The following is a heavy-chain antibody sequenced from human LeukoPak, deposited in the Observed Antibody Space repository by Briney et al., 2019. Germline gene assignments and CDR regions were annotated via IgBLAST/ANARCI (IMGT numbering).Heavy chain of an antibody. CDR3: TRDWRNLGYDY. D-gene: IGHD5-12*01. CDR2: IEGDGNRI. Sequence: GGSLRLSCAASGFTLSAYWMHWVRQAPGKGLMWVSRIEGDGNRITYADSVKGRCTISRDNAKNTLYLQMNSLRAEDTAVYYCTRDWRNLGYDYWGQGTLVTVSS. CDR1: GFTLSAYW. J-gene: IGHJ4*02. V-gene: IGHV3-74*01.